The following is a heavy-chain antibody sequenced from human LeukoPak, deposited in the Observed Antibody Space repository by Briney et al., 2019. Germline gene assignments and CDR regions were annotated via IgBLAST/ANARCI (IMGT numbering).Heavy chain of an antibody. D-gene: IGHD3-10*01. CDR2: INPNSGGT. CDR1: GYTFTGYY. V-gene: IGHV1-2*02. CDR3: ARGPYYGSGSHFSYYGMDV. Sequence: ASVKVSCKASGYTFTGYYMHWVRQAPGQGLEWMGWINPNSGGTNYAQKFQGRVTMTRDTSISTAYMELSRLRSDDTAMYYCARGPYYGSGSHFSYYGMDVWGRGTTVTVSS. J-gene: IGHJ6*02.